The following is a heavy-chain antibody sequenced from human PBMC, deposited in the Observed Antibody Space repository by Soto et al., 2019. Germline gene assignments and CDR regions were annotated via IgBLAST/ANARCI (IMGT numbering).Heavy chain of an antibody. V-gene: IGHV3-33*06. CDR2: IWAHGTDQ. J-gene: IGHJ4*02. CDR3: GKDIRSGSIDY. Sequence: PGGSLRLSCAASGYSITNHGMHWVRQAPGKGLEWVALIWAHGTDQYYADSVKGRFPVSRDTSTNTVYLQMNSLRAEDTARYYCGKDIRSGSIDYWGQGTLVTVSS. CDR1: GYSITNHG. D-gene: IGHD1-1*01.